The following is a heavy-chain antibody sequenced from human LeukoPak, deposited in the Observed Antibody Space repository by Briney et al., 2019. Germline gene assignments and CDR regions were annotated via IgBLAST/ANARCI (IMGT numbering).Heavy chain of an antibody. V-gene: IGHV3-11*01. CDR1: GFTFSDYY. J-gene: IGHJ6*03. CDR3: ARDSLYYYYMDV. Sequence: PGGSLRLSCAASGFTFSDYYMSWIRQAPGKGLEWVSYISSRGSTIYYADSVKGRFTISRDNAKNSLYLQMNSLRAEDTAVYYCARDSLYYYYMDVWGKGTTVTVSS. CDR2: ISSRGSTI.